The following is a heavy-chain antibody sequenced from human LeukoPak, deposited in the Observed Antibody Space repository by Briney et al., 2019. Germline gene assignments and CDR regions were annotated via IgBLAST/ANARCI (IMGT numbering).Heavy chain of an antibody. J-gene: IGHJ4*02. Sequence: SQTLSLTCAVSGGSISSGGYSWSWIRQPPGKGLEWIGYIYHSGSTYYNPSLKSRVTISVDRSKNQFSLKLSSVTAAATAVYYCARGYEWLMFDYWGQGTLVTVSS. D-gene: IGHD3-3*01. CDR2: IYHSGST. V-gene: IGHV4-30-2*01. CDR3: ARGYEWLMFDY. CDR1: GGSISSGGYS.